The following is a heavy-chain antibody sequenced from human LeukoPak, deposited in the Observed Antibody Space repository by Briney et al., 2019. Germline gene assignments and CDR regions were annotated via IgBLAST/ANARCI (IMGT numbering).Heavy chain of an antibody. V-gene: IGHV4-38-2*02. CDR3: ARDLNSMVRETGFDP. D-gene: IGHD3-10*01. J-gene: IGHJ5*02. CDR1: GYSISSGYY. Sequence: PSETLSLTCTVSGYSISSGYYWGWIRQPPGKGLEWIGSIYHSGSTYYNPSLKSRVTISVDTSKNQFSLKLSSVTAADTAVYYCARDLNSMVRETGFDPWGQGTLVTVSS. CDR2: IYHSGST.